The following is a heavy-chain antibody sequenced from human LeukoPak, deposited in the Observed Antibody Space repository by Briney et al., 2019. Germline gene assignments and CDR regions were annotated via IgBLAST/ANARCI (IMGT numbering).Heavy chain of an antibody. Sequence: PGGSLRLSCAASGFTFSSYGMHWVRQAPGKGLEWVAFIRYDGSNKYYADSVKGRFTISRDNSKNTLYLQMNSLRAEDTAVYYCAKDYWRGYSYGRYFDYWGQGTLVTVSS. CDR3: AKDYWRGYSYGRYFDY. V-gene: IGHV3-30*02. CDR2: IRYDGSNK. CDR1: GFTFSSYG. J-gene: IGHJ4*02. D-gene: IGHD5-18*01.